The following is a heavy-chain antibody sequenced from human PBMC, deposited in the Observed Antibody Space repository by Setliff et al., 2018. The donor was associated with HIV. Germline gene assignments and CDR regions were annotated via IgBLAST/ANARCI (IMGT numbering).Heavy chain of an antibody. CDR3: ARGRYSSGWYKDAFDI. D-gene: IGHD6-19*01. Sequence: SETLSLTCTVSGGSISSSSYYWGWIRQPPGKGLEWIGSIYYSGSTYYNPSLKSRVTISADTSKKQFSPKLNSVTAADTAVYYCARGRYSSGWYKDAFDIWGQGTMVTVSS. CDR1: GGSISSSSYY. J-gene: IGHJ3*02. CDR2: IYYSGST. V-gene: IGHV4-39*07.